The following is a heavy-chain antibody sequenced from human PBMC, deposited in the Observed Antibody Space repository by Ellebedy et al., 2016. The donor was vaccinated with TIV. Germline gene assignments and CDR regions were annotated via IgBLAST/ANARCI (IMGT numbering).Heavy chain of an antibody. V-gene: IGHV4-59*01. J-gene: IGHJ6*02. CDR3: ARGKSAFWSVRNPGMDV. D-gene: IGHD3-3*01. Sequence: SETLSLXXTVSGGSISSYYWSWIRQPPGKGLEWIGYIYYSGSTNYNPSLKSRVTISVDTSKNQFSLKLSSVTAADTAVYYCARGKSAFWSVRNPGMDVWGQGTTVTVSS. CDR1: GGSISSYY. CDR2: IYYSGST.